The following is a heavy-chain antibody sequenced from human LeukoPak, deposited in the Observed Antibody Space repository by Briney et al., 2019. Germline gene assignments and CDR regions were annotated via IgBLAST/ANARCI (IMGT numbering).Heavy chain of an antibody. D-gene: IGHD2-15*01. Sequence: PGGSLRLSCAASRFTFSSFGMSWVRQAPGKGLEWVSAISDSGGRTYYADSVKGRFIISRDNSKNMLFLQMNSLRAEDTAVYYCARGHCSGGSCYLDYWGQGTLVTVSS. J-gene: IGHJ4*02. CDR2: ISDSGGRT. CDR1: RFTFSSFG. V-gene: IGHV3-23*01. CDR3: ARGHCSGGSCYLDY.